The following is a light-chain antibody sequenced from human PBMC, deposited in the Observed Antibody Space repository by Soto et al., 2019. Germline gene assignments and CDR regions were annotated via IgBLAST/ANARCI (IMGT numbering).Light chain of an antibody. J-gene: IGKJ3*01. CDR3: QQRSNWPPFT. CDR2: DAS. CDR1: QRVSSY. Sequence: EIVLTQSPATLSLSPGERATLSCRASQRVSSYLAWYQQKPGQAPRLLIYDASNRATGIPARFSGSGSGTDFTLTIISLEPEDFAVYYCQQRSNWPPFTFGPGTKVDIK. V-gene: IGKV3-11*01.